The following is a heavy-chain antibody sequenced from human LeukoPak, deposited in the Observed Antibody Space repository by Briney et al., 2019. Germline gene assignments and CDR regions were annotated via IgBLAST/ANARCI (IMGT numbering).Heavy chain of an antibody. V-gene: IGHV3-11*01. J-gene: IGHJ4*02. D-gene: IGHD3-10*01. CDR3: ARDLNIGFGEPPLGY. CDR2: ISSSGSTI. Sequence: PGGSLRLSCAASGFTFSDYYMSWIRQATGKGLEWVSYISSSGSTIYYADSVKGRFTISRDNAKNSLYLQMNSLRAEDTAVYYCARDLNIGFGEPPLGYWGQGTLVTVSS. CDR1: GFTFSDYY.